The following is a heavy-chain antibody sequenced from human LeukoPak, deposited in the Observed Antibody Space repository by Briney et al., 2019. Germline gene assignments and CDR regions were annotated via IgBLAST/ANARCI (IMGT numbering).Heavy chain of an antibody. D-gene: IGHD5-12*01. CDR1: GFSLSNHW. V-gene: IGHV3-7*03. J-gene: IGHJ4*02. CDR3: ARGYSGYDLGY. Sequence: GGSLRLSCAASGFSLSNHWVTWVRQAPGKGPEWVAHINVDGSEKDFLDSVRGRFTISRDNSKNSLYLQMNSLRAEDTAVYYCARGYSGYDLGYWGQGTLVTVSS. CDR2: INVDGSEK.